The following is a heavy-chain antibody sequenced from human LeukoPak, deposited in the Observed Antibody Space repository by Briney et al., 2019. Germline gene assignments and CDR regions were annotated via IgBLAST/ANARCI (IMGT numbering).Heavy chain of an antibody. CDR1: GGTFSNYA. J-gene: IGHJ4*02. CDR2: IIPIFGTA. Sequence: ASVKVSCKASGGTFSNYAISWVRQAPGQGLEWMGGIIPIFGTANYAQKFRGRVTITADKSTRTAYMELSSLRAEDTALYYCTKVLWGLTLLSSDYWGQGTLVTVSS. D-gene: IGHD2-21*01. V-gene: IGHV1-69*06. CDR3: TKVLWGLTLLSSDY.